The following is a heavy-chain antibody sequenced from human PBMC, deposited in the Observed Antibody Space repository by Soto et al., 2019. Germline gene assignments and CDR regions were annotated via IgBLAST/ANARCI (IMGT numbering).Heavy chain of an antibody. CDR3: AKGCSSTSCSRLDY. D-gene: IGHD2-2*01. CDR2: ISYDGSTK. CDR1: GFTFSSYG. J-gene: IGHJ4*02. V-gene: IGHV3-30*18. Sequence: GGSLRLSCAASGFTFSSYGIHWVRQAPGKGLEWVAVISYDGSTKYYADSVKGRFTISRDNSKNTLSLQMNSLRAEDTAVYYCAKGCSSTSCSRLDYWGQGTLVTVS.